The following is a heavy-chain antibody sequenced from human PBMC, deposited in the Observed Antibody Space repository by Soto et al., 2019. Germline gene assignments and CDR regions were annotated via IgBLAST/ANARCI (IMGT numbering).Heavy chain of an antibody. CDR1: GFTFSTYG. D-gene: IGHD5-18*01. V-gene: IGHV3-33*01. CDR2: IWYDGSNK. CDR3: ARDQGRGYSYGFDY. J-gene: IGHJ4*02. Sequence: QVQLVESGGGVVQPGRSLRLSCAASGFTFSTYGMHWVRQAPGKGLEWVAVIWYDGSNKYYADSVKGRFTISRDNSKNTLYLQRNSLRAEDTAVYYCARDQGRGYSYGFDYWGQGPLVTVSS.